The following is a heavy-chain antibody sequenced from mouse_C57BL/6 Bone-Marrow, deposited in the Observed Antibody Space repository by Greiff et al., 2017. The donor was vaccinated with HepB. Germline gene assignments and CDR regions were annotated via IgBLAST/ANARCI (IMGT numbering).Heavy chain of an antibody. Sequence: EVQLVESGPGMVKPSQSLSLTCTVTGYSITSGYDWHWIRHFPGNKLEWMGYISYSGSTNYNPSLKSRISITHDTSKNHFFLKLNSVTTEDTATYYCARGANWDGSYYFDYWGQGTTLTVSS. CDR2: ISYSGST. V-gene: IGHV3-1*01. J-gene: IGHJ2*01. D-gene: IGHD4-1*01. CDR3: ARGANWDGSYYFDY. CDR1: GYSITSGYD.